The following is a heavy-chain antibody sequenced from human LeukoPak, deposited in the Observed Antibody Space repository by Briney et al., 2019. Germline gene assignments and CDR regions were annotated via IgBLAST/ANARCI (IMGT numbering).Heavy chain of an antibody. CDR2: IYYSGSA. Sequence: PSETLSLTCTVSGGSISSGDYYWSWIRQPPGKGLEWIGSIYYSGSAYYNPSLKSRVTISGDASRNQFSLRLSSVTAADTAVYYCVSTLRFLPYRRFDYWGQGTLVTVSS. CDR3: VSTLRFLPYRRFDY. CDR1: GGSISSGDYY. V-gene: IGHV4-39*01. J-gene: IGHJ4*02. D-gene: IGHD3-3*01.